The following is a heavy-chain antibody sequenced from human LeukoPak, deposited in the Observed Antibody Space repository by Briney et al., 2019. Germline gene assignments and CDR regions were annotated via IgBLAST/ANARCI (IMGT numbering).Heavy chain of an antibody. V-gene: IGHV3-30*18. CDR2: ISYDGSNK. D-gene: IGHD6-13*01. CDR1: GFTFSSYG. J-gene: IGHJ4*02. CDR3: AKDVSSSWYYFDY. Sequence: GGSLRLSCAASGFTFSSYGMHWVRQAPGKGLEWVAVISYDGSNKYYADSVKGRFTISRDNSKNTLYLQMNGLRAEDTAVYYCAKDVSSSWYYFDYWGQGTLVTVSS.